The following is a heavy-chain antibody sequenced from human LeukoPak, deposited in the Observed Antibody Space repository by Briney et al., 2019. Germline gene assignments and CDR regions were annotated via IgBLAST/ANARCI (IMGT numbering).Heavy chain of an antibody. CDR1: GGSISSYY. J-gene: IGHJ3*02. CDR3: ARDRFGSGNLDTFDI. D-gene: IGHD3-10*01. V-gene: IGHV4-59*01. Sequence: SETLSLTCTVSGGSISSYYWSWIRQPPGKGLEWIGYIYYSGSTNYNPSLKSRVTISVDTSKNQFSLKLSSVTAADTAVYYCARDRFGSGNLDTFDIWGQGTMVTVSS. CDR2: IYYSGST.